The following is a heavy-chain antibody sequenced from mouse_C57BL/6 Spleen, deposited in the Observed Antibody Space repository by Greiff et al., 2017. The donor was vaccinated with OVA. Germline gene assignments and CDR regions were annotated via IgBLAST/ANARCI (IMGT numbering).Heavy chain of an antibody. CDR1: GYTFTSYT. CDR3: ATLYYGNYVWFAY. Sequence: VQLHQSGAELARPGASVKMSCKASGYTFTSYTMHWVKQRPGQGLEWIGYINPNSGYTKYNQKFKDKATLTADKSSSTAYMQLSSLTSEDSAVYYCATLYYGNYVWFAYWGQGTLVTVSA. D-gene: IGHD2-1*01. J-gene: IGHJ3*01. V-gene: IGHV1-4*01. CDR2: INPNSGYT.